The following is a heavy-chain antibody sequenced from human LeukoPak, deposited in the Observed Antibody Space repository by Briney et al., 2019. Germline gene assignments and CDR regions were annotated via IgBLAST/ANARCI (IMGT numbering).Heavy chain of an antibody. CDR1: GFTLSTNA. Sequence: GGSLRLSCLISGFTLSTNAMSWVRQAPGKGLEWISGISGSGASTYYADSVKGRFTISRDDSRNTLYLQMNSLRGDDTAVYYCAKDVGKWESLHFFDYWGQGTLVTVSS. D-gene: IGHD1-26*01. CDR3: AKDVGKWESLHFFDY. CDR2: ISGSGAST. J-gene: IGHJ4*02. V-gene: IGHV3-23*01.